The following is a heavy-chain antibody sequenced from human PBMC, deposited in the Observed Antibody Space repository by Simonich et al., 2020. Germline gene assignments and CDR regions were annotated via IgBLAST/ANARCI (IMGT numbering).Heavy chain of an antibody. J-gene: IGHJ2*01. V-gene: IGHV1-2*06. CDR2: MNPNSGGT. Sequence: QVQLVQSGAEVKKPGASVKVSCKASGYTFTGYYMHWVRRAAGQGLEWMGRMNPNSGGTNNAQKFQGRVTMTRDTSISTAYMGLSRLRSDDAAVYYCARDGGNCSGGSCYRYFDLWGRGTLVTVSS. CDR3: ARDGGNCSGGSCYRYFDL. CDR1: GYTFTGYY. D-gene: IGHD2-15*01.